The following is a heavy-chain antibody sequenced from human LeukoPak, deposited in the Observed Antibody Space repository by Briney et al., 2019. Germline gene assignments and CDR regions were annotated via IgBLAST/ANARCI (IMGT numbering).Heavy chain of an antibody. V-gene: IGHV1-2*02. CDR3: ARVHRPLGYDSSGYYEY. CDR1: GYTFTGYY. CDR2: INPNSGGT. Sequence: ASVKVSCKASGYTFTGYYMHWVRQAPGQGLEWMGWINPNSGGTNYAQKFQGRVTMTRDTSISTAYMELSRLRSDDTAVYYCARVHRPLGYDSSGYYEYWGQGTLVTVSS. D-gene: IGHD3-22*01. J-gene: IGHJ4*02.